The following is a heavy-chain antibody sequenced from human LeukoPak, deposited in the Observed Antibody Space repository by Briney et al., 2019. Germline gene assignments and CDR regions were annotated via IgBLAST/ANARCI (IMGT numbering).Heavy chain of an antibody. Sequence: PGGSLRRSCAASGFTFSSYSMNWVRQAPGKGLEWVSYITSSSSTIYYADSVKGRFTISRDNAKNSLYLQMNSLRAEDTAVYYCARGTVYGGYPSYDWFDPWGQGTLVTVSS. CDR1: GFTFSSYS. CDR2: ITSSSSTI. D-gene: IGHD4-17*01. V-gene: IGHV3-48*01. CDR3: ARGTVYGGYPSYDWFDP. J-gene: IGHJ5*02.